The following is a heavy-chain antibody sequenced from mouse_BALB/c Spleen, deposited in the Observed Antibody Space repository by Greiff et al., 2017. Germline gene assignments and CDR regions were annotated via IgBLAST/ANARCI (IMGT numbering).Heavy chain of an antibody. CDR3: ARQNWDYYAMDY. CDR2: ISSGGSYT. D-gene: IGHD4-1*01. Sequence: EVKVVESGGGLVKPGGSLKLSCAASGFTFSSYGMSWVRQTPDKRLEWVATISSGGSYTYYPDSVKGRFTISRDNAKNTLYLQMSSLKSEDTAMYYCARQNWDYYAMDYWGQGTSVTVSS. V-gene: IGHV5-6*03. J-gene: IGHJ4*01. CDR1: GFTFSSYG.